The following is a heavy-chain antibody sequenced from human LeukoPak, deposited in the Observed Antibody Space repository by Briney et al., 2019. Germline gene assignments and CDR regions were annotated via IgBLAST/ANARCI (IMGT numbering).Heavy chain of an antibody. Sequence: SETLSLTCTVSGGSISSSSYYWGWIRQPPGKGLEWIGSTYYSGSTYYNPSLKSRVTISVDTSKNQFSLKLSSVTAADTAVYYCARLIYGAPRGPFDYWGQRTLVTVSS. CDR3: ARLIYGAPRGPFDY. J-gene: IGHJ4*02. D-gene: IGHD3-10*01. CDR2: TYYSGST. CDR1: GGSISSSSYY. V-gene: IGHV4-39*07.